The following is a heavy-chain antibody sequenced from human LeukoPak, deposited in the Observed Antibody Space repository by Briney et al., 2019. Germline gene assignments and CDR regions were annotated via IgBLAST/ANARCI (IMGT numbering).Heavy chain of an antibody. CDR2: ISSSGSTI. J-gene: IGHJ4*02. D-gene: IGHD5-12*01. CDR3: ARASPGYEIDY. CDR1: GITFSDYY. Sequence: GVSLRLSCAASGITFSDYYKSWIRQAPGKGLEWVSCISSSGSTIYYADSVKSRFTISRDNAKNSLYLQMNSLRAEDTAVYYCARASPGYEIDYWGQGTLVTVSS. V-gene: IGHV3-11*01.